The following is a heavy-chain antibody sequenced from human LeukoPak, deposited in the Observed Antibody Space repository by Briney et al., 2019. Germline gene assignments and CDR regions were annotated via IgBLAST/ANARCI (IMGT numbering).Heavy chain of an antibody. CDR1: GGSFSGYY. V-gene: IGHV4-34*01. J-gene: IGHJ4*02. Sequence: PSETLSLTCAVQGGSFSGYYWSWIRQPPGKGLEWIGEINHSGSTNYNPSLKSRVTISVDTSKNQFSLKLSSVTAADTAVYYCASITHTAMVTFDYWGQGTLVTVSS. CDR3: ASITHTAMVTFDY. D-gene: IGHD5-18*01. CDR2: INHSGST.